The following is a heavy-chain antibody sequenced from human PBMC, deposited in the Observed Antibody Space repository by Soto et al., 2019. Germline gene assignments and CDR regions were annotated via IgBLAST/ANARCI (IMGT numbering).Heavy chain of an antibody. CDR3: ARGRYCLTGRCFPNCFDP. V-gene: IGHV4-30-4*01. J-gene: IGHJ5*02. D-gene: IGHD7-27*01. CDR1: GDSISNLDYF. Sequence: SETLSLTCSVSGDSISNLDYFWAWIRQPPGQALEYIGYIYKSATTYYNPSFESRVAISVDTSKSQFSLNVTSVTAADTAVYFCARGRYCLTGRCFPNCFDPWGQGALVTVSS. CDR2: IYKSATT.